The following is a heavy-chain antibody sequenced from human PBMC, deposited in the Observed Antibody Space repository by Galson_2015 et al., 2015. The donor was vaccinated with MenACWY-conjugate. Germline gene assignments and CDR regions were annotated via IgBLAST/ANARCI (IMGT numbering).Heavy chain of an antibody. CDR2: ISLSGSTV. D-gene: IGHD3-16*01. Sequence: RLSCAASGFNLNFYALNWVRQAPGKGLEWISFISLSGSTVQYADSVKGRFNISRDHAKKSLYLQMNSLRDEDTAVYFCARRQRIITYAVDGGVDDMDVWGQGTTVIVSS. V-gene: IGHV3-48*02. CDR1: GFNLNFYA. CDR3: ARRQRIITYAVDGGVDDMDV. J-gene: IGHJ6*02.